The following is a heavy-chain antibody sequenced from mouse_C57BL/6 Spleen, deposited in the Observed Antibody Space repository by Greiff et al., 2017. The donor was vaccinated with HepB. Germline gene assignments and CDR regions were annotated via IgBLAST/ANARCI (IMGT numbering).Heavy chain of an antibody. CDR3: ASITTVVAYYAMDY. Sequence: DVMLVESGGGLVQPGGSLKLSCAASGFTFSDYYMYWVRQTPEKRLEWVAYISNGGGSTYYPDTVKGRFTISRDNAKNTLYLQMSRLKSEDTAMYYCASITTVVAYYAMDYWGQGTSVTVSS. CDR2: ISNGGGST. CDR1: GFTFSDYY. J-gene: IGHJ4*01. V-gene: IGHV5-12*01. D-gene: IGHD1-1*01.